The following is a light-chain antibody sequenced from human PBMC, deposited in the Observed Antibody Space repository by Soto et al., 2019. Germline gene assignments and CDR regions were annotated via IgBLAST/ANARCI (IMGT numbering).Light chain of an antibody. V-gene: IGLV2-23*02. J-gene: IGLJ2*01. CDR1: SSDVGSYNL. Sequence: QSALTQPASVSGSPGQSFTISCTGTSSDVGSYNLVSWYQQHPGKAPKLIIYEVSKRPSGVSNRFSGSKSGNTASLTISGLQAEDEADFYCCSYAGSRTFVIFGGGTKLTVL. CDR2: EVS. CDR3: CSYAGSRTFVI.